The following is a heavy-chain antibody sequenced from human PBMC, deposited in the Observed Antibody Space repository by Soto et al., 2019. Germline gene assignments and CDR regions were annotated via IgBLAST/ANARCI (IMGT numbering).Heavy chain of an antibody. CDR1: GFTLSSYG. J-gene: IGHJ4*02. D-gene: IGHD3-3*01. Sequence: PGGTLRLSCAAPGFTLSSYGLHWVRQAPGKGLEWVAVIWYDGSNKYYADSVKGRFTISRDNSKNTLYLQMNSLRAEDTAVYYCARELMYYDFWSGYADYWGQGT. CDR2: IWYDGSNK. V-gene: IGHV3-33*01. CDR3: ARELMYYDFWSGYADY.